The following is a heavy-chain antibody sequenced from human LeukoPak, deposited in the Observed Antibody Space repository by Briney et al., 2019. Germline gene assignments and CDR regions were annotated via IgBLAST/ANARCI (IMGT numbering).Heavy chain of an antibody. CDR3: AKGEPGYYIFDY. V-gene: IGHV3-48*03. Sequence: GGSLRLSCAASGFTFSSYEMNWVRQAPGKGLEWVSYISSRGGTIYYADSVKGRFTISRDNAKNSLYLQMNSLRAEDTAVYYCAKGEPGYYIFDYWGQGTLVTVSS. CDR1: GFTFSSYE. D-gene: IGHD3-22*01. CDR2: ISSRGGTI. J-gene: IGHJ4*02.